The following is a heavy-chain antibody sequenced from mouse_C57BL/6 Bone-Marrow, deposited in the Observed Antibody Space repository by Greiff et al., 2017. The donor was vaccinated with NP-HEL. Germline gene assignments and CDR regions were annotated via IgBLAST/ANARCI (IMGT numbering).Heavy chain of an antibody. D-gene: IGHD1-1*01. J-gene: IGHJ4*01. V-gene: IGHV1-55*01. Sequence: QVHVKQPGAELVKPGASVKMSCKASGYTFTSYWITWVKQRPGQGLEWIGDIYPGSGSTNYNEKFKSKATLTVDTSSSTAYMQLSSLTSEDSAVYYCAIATDAMDYWGQGTSVTVSS. CDR3: AIATDAMDY. CDR1: GYTFTSYW. CDR2: IYPGSGST.